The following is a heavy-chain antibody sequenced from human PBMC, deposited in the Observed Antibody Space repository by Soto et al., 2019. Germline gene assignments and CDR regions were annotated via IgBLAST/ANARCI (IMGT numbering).Heavy chain of an antibody. D-gene: IGHD6-6*01. J-gene: IGHJ6*02. Sequence: SQTLSLTGAISGDSVSSNSAAWNWIRQSPSRGLEWLGRTYYRSKWYNDYAVSVKSRITINPDTSKNQFSLQLNSVTPEDTAVYYCARDIEACGSIAARLGQNRDYYYGMDVWGQGTRVTVSS. V-gene: IGHV6-1*01. CDR3: ARDIEACGSIAARLGQNRDYYYGMDV. CDR1: GDSVSSNSAA. CDR2: TYYRSKWYN.